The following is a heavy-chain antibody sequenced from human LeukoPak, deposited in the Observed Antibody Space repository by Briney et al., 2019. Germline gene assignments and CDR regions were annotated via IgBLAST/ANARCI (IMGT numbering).Heavy chain of an antibody. Sequence: GASVKVSCKASGYTFIDFDINWVRQAPGQGLEWMGWMNPHSGNTVYTQKLHGRVTMTTDTSTSTAYMELRNLRSDDTAVYYCARDRLLGQQLVPSFDYWGQGTLVTVSS. CDR2: MNPHSGNT. J-gene: IGHJ4*02. D-gene: IGHD6-13*01. CDR3: ARDRLLGQQLVPSFDY. CDR1: GYTFIDFD. V-gene: IGHV1-18*01.